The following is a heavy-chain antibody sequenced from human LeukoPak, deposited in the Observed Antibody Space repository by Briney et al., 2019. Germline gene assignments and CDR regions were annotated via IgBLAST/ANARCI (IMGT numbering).Heavy chain of an antibody. CDR1: GFTFSRYC. CDR3: ERDYGA. CDR2: INSDGSAT. D-gene: IGHD4/OR15-4a*01. V-gene: IGHV3-74*03. Sequence: GGSLRLSCEASGFTFSRYCMHWVRQAPGKGLMWVSRINSDGSATTYADFVKGRFTISRDNAKNTVYLQMNSLRVDDTAIYYCERDYGAWGQGTLVTVSS. J-gene: IGHJ5*02.